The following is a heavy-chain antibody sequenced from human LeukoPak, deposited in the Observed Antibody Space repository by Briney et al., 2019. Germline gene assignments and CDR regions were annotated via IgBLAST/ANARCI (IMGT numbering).Heavy chain of an antibody. CDR2: INHSGST. Sequence: SVTLSLTCAVYGGSFSGYYWSWIRQPPGKGLEWIGEINHSGSTNYNPSLKSRVTISVDTSKSQFSLKLSSVTAADTAVYYCARGGVAVAVGRNWFDPWGQGTLVTVSS. V-gene: IGHV4-34*01. J-gene: IGHJ5*02. CDR3: ARGGVAVAVGRNWFDP. D-gene: IGHD6-19*01. CDR1: GGSFSGYY.